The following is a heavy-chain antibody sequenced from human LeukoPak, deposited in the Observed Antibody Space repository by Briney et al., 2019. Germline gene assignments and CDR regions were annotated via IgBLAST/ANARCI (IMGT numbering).Heavy chain of an antibody. Sequence: GGSLRLSCAASGFTFGSYAMSWVRQAPGNGLDWVSSIGGSGHTTYYADSVKGRFTISRDNPKITLYLQMNSLRAEDTAIYYCAKIGDGTGTTDWGQGTLVTVSS. D-gene: IGHD2-8*02. CDR1: GFTFGSYA. J-gene: IGHJ4*02. CDR3: AKIGDGTGTTD. V-gene: IGHV3-23*01. CDR2: IGGSGHTT.